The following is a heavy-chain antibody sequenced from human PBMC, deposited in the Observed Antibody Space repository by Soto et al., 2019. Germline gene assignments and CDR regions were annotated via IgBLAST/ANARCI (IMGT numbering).Heavy chain of an antibody. Sequence: HVQLVQSGAEVKKPGSSVKVSCKASGGTFRNYAISWVRQAPGQGLEWMGGIIPIFRTPDYAQKFQGRVTITADESTSTAYMELNSLRSEDTAVYYCARDPGSPAAARWSYYGMDVWGQGTTVTVSS. CDR1: GGTFRNYA. CDR3: ARDPGSPAAARWSYYGMDV. D-gene: IGHD6-13*01. CDR2: IIPIFRTP. J-gene: IGHJ6*02. V-gene: IGHV1-69*12.